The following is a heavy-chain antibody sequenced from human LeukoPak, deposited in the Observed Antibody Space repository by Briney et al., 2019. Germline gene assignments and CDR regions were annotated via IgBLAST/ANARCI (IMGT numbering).Heavy chain of an antibody. CDR1: GGSISSYY. Sequence: PLETLSLTCTVSGGSISSYYRTWIRQPPGKGLEWIGYIYHRGSANYNPSLKSRVTISVDKSKNQFSLKLSSVTAADTAVYYCARATGYSSGWYLNYWGQGTLVTVSS. D-gene: IGHD6-19*01. CDR3: ARATGYSSGWYLNY. CDR2: IYHRGSA. J-gene: IGHJ4*02. V-gene: IGHV4-59*12.